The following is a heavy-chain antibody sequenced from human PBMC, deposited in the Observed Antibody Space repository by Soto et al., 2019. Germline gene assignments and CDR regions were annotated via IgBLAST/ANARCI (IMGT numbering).Heavy chain of an antibody. D-gene: IGHD3-10*01. J-gene: IGHJ5*02. V-gene: IGHV4-30-2*01. CDR3: ARGQFYSGSGNFNNLMFDA. CDR2: IYHSGTF. CDR1: PGSIGGGGYA. Sequence: SETLSLPCALSPGSIGGGGYAWSWIRHPPGGRPEWIGFIYHSGTFLKSPSLKAGLTRSLDMSNNQFSLALNSMTAADTAVYYCARGQFYSGSGNFNNLMFDAWGQGIRVSVCS.